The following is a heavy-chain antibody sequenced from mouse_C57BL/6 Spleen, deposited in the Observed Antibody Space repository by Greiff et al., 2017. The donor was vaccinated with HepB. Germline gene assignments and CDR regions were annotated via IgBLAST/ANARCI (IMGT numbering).Heavy chain of an antibody. CDR2: INPNNGGT. CDR3: ARGRTGYFDY. J-gene: IGHJ2*01. Sequence: VQLKESGPELVKPGASVKMSCKASGYTFTDYNMHWVKQSHGKSLEWIGYINPNNGGTSYNQKFKGKATLTVNKSSSTAYMELRSLTSEDSAVYYCARGRTGYFDYWGQGTTLTVSS. CDR1: GYTFTDYN. V-gene: IGHV1-22*01.